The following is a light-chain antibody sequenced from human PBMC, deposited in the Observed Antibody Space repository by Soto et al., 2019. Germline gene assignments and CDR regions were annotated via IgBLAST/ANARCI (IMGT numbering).Light chain of an antibody. CDR2: RNN. V-gene: IGLV1-44*01. Sequence: QPVLTQPPSASGTPGQRVTISCSGSSSNIGRNSINWYQQLPGTAPKLLIQRNNQRPSGVPDRFSGSKSGTTGSLAISGLQSEDEADYYCAAWDGSLSGFVFGIGTKVTVL. CDR3: AAWDGSLSGFV. CDR1: SSNIGRNS. J-gene: IGLJ1*01.